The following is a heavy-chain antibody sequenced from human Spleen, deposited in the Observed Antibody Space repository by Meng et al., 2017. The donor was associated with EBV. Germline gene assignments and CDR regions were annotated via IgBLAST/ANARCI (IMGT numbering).Heavy chain of an antibody. D-gene: IGHD4-17*01. J-gene: IGHJ5*02. CDR1: GFTFINYA. CDR3: ARDKTDYGDSPYDP. CDR2: IWYDGSNK. Sequence: QLEVVGSGGGVVLPGRYLRSFCAASGFTFINYAMHWVRQAPGKGLEWVAVIWYDGSNKYYADSVAGRFTISRDNSKNTLYLQMSSLRAEDTATYYCARDKTDYGDSPYDPWGQGTLVTVSS. V-gene: IGHV3-33*01.